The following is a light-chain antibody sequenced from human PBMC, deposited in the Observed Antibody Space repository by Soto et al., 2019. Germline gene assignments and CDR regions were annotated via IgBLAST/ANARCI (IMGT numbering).Light chain of an antibody. CDR2: GAS. CDR1: QGISSY. J-gene: IGKJ3*01. Sequence: AIRMTQSPSSLSASTGDRVTITCRASQGISSYLAWYQQKPGKAPKLLIYGASTLQSGVPSRFSGSGSGTDFTLTISSLQPEDFATYYCQQLNSFPIPFGPGTKVDIK. V-gene: IGKV1-8*01. CDR3: QQLNSFPIP.